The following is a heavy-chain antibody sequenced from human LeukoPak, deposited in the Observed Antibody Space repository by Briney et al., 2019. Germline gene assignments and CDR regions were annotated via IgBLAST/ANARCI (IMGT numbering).Heavy chain of an antibody. J-gene: IGHJ4*02. V-gene: IGHV4-39*01. D-gene: IGHD3-10*01. CDR1: GGSISSSSYY. Sequence: SETLSLTCTVSGGSISSSSYYWGWVRQPPGKGLEWIGSIYYSGTTYYNPSLKSRVTISVDTSKNQFSLKLRSVTATDTAVYYCARLRYASGSYSVCDYWGQGTLVTVSS. CDR3: ARLRYASGSYSVCDY. CDR2: IYYSGTT.